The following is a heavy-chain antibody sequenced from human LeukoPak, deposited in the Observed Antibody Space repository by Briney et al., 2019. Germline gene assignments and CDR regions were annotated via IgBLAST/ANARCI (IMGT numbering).Heavy chain of an antibody. J-gene: IGHJ5*02. CDR3: ARDKGVVPAAERWDWFDP. CDR2: IYYSGST. Sequence: TSETLSLTCTVSGGSISSYYWSWLRQPPGKGLEWIGYIYYSGSTNYNPSLKSRVTISVDTSKNQFSLKLSSVTAADTAVYYCARDKGVVPAAERWDWFDPWGQGTLVTVSS. V-gene: IGHV4-59*12. D-gene: IGHD2-2*01. CDR1: GGSISSYY.